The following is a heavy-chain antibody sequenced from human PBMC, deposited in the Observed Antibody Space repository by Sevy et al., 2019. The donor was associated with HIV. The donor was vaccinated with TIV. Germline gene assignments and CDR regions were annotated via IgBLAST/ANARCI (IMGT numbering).Heavy chain of an antibody. V-gene: IGHV3-23*01. CDR3: AKFKTIVGATTVDD. D-gene: IGHD1-26*01. CDR2: ISGSGDST. J-gene: IGHJ4*02. CDR1: GFTFSSYA. Sequence: GGSLRLSCAASGFTFSSYAMSWVRQGPGKGLEWVSAISGSGDSTFYADSVKGRFTISRDNSKNTLFLQMNSVRAEDTAVYYFAKFKTIVGATTVDDWGQGTMVTVSS.